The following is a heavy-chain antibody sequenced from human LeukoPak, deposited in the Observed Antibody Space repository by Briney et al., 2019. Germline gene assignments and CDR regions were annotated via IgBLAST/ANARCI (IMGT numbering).Heavy chain of an antibody. V-gene: IGHV3-21*01. J-gene: IGHJ4*02. CDR1: GFTFSSYT. D-gene: IGHD3-10*01. CDR2: ISSSSSYI. CDR3: ARDFMVRGVTDY. Sequence: GGSLRLSCAASGFTFSSYTMKWVRQAPGKGLEWVSSISSSSSYIYYADSVKGRFTISRDNAKSSLFLQMNSLRAEDTAVYYCARDFMVRGVTDYWGQGTLVTVSS.